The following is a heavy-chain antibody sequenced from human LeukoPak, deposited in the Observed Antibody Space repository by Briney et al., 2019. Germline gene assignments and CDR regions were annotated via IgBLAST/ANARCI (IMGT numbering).Heavy chain of an antibody. J-gene: IGHJ4*02. Sequence: ASVKVSGKASGFTSTNFAVQWVRQARGQRLEWIGWIIVGSGATKCAQDFQERVTITRDLSTSTLYMELRSLTSEDTAVYYCTTDVPTALPQIDFWGQGILVTVSS. CDR2: IIVGSGAT. D-gene: IGHD1-26*01. CDR3: TTDVPTALPQIDF. V-gene: IGHV1-58*01. CDR1: GFTSTNFA.